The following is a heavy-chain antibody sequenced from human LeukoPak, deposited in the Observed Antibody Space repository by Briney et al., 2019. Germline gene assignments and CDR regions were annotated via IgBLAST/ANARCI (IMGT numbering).Heavy chain of an antibody. J-gene: IGHJ4*02. D-gene: IGHD6-19*01. CDR3: ATAIPPGSGWSIDY. V-gene: IGHV1-2*02. CDR1: GYTFTGYY. CDR2: INPNSGGT. Sequence: ASVKVSCKASGYTFTGYYMHWVRQAPGQGLEWMGWINPNSGGTNYAQKFQGRVTMTRDTSISTAYMELSRLRSDDTAVYYCATAIPPGSGWSIDYWGQGTLVTVSS.